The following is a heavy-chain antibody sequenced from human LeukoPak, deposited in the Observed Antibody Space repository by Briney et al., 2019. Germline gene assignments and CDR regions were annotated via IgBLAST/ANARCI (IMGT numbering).Heavy chain of an antibody. Sequence: SETLSLTCAVSGGSISSGGYCWSWIRQPPGKGLEWIGYIYHSGSTYYNPSLKSRVTISVDRSKNQFSLKLSSVTAADTAVYYCARYYYGSGSYGTWGQGTLVTVSS. CDR1: GGSISSGGYC. CDR3: ARYYYGSGSYGT. V-gene: IGHV4-30-2*01. CDR2: IYHSGST. D-gene: IGHD3-10*01. J-gene: IGHJ4*02.